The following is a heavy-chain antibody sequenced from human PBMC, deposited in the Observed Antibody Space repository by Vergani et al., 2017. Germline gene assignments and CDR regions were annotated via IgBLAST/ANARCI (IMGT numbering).Heavy chain of an antibody. D-gene: IGHD2-2*01. CDR1: GFTFSSYA. Sequence: EVQLLESGGGLVQPGGSLRLSCAASGFTFSSYAMSWVRQAPGKGLEWVSAISGSGCSTYYADSVKGRFTISRDNSKNTLYLQMNSLRAEDTAVYCCAKDPTIVVVSAAELVGAFDVWRQGTMVTVYS. V-gene: IGHV3-23*01. J-gene: IGHJ3*01. CDR2: ISGSGCST. CDR3: AKDPTIVVVSAAELVGAFDV.